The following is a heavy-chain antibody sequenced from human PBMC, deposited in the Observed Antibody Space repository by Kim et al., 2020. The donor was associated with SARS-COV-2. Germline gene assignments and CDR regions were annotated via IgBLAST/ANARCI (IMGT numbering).Heavy chain of an antibody. CDR3: AKESPAATDGNYYCGMDV. CDR2: ISYDGSNK. V-gene: IGHV3-30*18. D-gene: IGHD2-2*01. CDR1: GFTFSSYG. Sequence: GGSLRLSCAASGFTFSSYGMHWVRQAPGKGLEWVAVISYDGSNKYYADSVKGRFTISRDNSKNTLYLQMNSLRAEDTAVYYCAKESPAATDGNYYCGMDVWGQGTTVTVSS. J-gene: IGHJ6*02.